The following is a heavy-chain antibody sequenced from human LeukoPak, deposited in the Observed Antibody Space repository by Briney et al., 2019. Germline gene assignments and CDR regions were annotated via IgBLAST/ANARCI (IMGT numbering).Heavy chain of an antibody. V-gene: IGHV3-23*01. J-gene: IGHJ5*02. Sequence: GGSLRLSCAASGFTFSSYAMSWVRQAQGKGLQLVSAISGSGGSTYYADSVKGRFTISRDNSKNTLYLQMNSLRAEDTAVYYCAKGPITAMATFSANWFDPWGQGTLVTVSS. CDR1: GFTFSSYA. CDR2: ISGSGGST. D-gene: IGHD5-18*01. CDR3: AKGPITAMATFSANWFDP.